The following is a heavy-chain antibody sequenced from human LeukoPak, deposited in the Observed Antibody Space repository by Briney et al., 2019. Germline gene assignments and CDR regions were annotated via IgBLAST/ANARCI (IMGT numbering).Heavy chain of an antibody. CDR3: ARQMGSGYYYVVNPIPPRLVNAFDI. V-gene: IGHV5-51*01. D-gene: IGHD3-22*01. CDR1: GYSFTSYW. Sequence: GESPKISCKGSGYSFTSYWIGWVRQMPGKGLEWMGIIYPGDSDTRYSPSFQGQVTISADKSISTAYLQWSSLKASDTAMYYCARQMGSGYYYVVNPIPPRLVNAFDIWGQGTMVTVSS. J-gene: IGHJ3*02. CDR2: IYPGDSDT.